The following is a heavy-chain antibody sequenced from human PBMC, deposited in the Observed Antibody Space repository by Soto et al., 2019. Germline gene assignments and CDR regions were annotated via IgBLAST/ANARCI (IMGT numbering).Heavy chain of an antibody. D-gene: IGHD3-9*01. CDR2: MNPNSGNT. J-gene: IGHJ5*02. Sequence: ASVKVSCKASGYTFTSYDINWVRQATGQGLEWMGWMNPNSGNTGYAQKFQGRVTMTRNTSISTAYMELSSLRSEDTAMYYCARGSLRTYYDILTGRFTDDWFDPWGQGTLVTVSS. V-gene: IGHV1-8*01. CDR3: ARGSLRTYYDILTGRFTDDWFDP. CDR1: GYTFTSYD.